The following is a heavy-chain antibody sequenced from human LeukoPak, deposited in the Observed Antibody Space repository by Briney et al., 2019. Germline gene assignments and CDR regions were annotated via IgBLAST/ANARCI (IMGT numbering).Heavy chain of an antibody. CDR3: ARDIAVAGTGGHFDY. D-gene: IGHD6-19*01. CDR1: GFTFSSHW. J-gene: IGHJ4*02. CDR2: ITDDGSVT. Sequence: GGSLRLSCAASGFTFSSHWMNWVRQVPGKGLVWLSYITDDGSVTNYAGSVKGRFTISRDNSKNTLYLQMNSLRAEDTAVYYCARDIAVAGTGGHFDYWGQGTLVTVSS. V-gene: IGHV3-74*01.